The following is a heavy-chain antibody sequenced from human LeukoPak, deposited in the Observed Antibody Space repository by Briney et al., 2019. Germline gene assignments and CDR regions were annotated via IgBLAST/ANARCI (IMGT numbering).Heavy chain of an antibody. Sequence: GGSLRLSCAASGFTFSSYAMHWVRQAPGKWLEWVAVISYDGSNKYYADSVKGRFTISRDNSKNTLYLQMNSLRAEDTAVYYCAKGSGSYSHYYYGMDVWGQGTTVTVSS. J-gene: IGHJ6*02. V-gene: IGHV3-30-3*01. CDR3: AKGSGSYSHYYYGMDV. D-gene: IGHD1-26*01. CDR1: GFTFSSYA. CDR2: ISYDGSNK.